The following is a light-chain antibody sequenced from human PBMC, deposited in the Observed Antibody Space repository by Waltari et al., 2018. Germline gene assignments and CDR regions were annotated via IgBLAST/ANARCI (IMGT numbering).Light chain of an antibody. CDR1: SDDIGTYNF. Sequence: QPPLTQPASVSGSVGQSITISCTGTSDDIGTYNFVSWSQQNPGKAPKLLIYDVTDRPSGIAHRFSGSNSGSTAYRIISGVQDEDEADYHCTSYTSSGTRVFGTGTTVTVL. J-gene: IGLJ1*01. CDR3: TSYTSSGTRV. V-gene: IGLV2-14*03. CDR2: DVT.